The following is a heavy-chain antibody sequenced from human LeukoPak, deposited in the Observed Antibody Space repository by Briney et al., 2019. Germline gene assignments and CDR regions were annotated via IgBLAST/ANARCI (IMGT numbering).Heavy chain of an antibody. J-gene: IGHJ3*01. D-gene: IGHD3-16*01. CDR1: GASISSYY. Sequence: PSETLSLTCTVSGASISSYYWSWIRQPQGKGLEWIGYIYYSGSTNYNPSLKSRVTISIDTSKNQFSLNLSSVTAADTAVYYCARVFWGQLHAFDFWGQGTMVTVSS. CDR3: ARVFWGQLHAFDF. CDR2: IYYSGST. V-gene: IGHV4-59*01.